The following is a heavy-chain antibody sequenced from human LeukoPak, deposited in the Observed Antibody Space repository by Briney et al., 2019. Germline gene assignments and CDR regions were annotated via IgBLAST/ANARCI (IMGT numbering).Heavy chain of an antibody. CDR3: ARDSRIATPSLGY. CDR2: LNPNSGGT. CDR1: GYTFTDYY. V-gene: IGHV1-2*02. J-gene: IGHJ4*02. D-gene: IGHD6-13*01. Sequence: ASVKVSCKASGYTFTDYYMHWVRQPPGQGLEWMGWLNPNSGGTNYAQKFQGRVTMTRDTSISTAYMELSRLRSDDTAMYYCARDSRIATPSLGYWGQGTLVTVSS.